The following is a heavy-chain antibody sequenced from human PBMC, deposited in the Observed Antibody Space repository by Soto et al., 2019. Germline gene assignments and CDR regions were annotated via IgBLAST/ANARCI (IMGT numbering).Heavy chain of an antibody. J-gene: IGHJ4*02. CDR1: GDSVSSPYY. D-gene: IGHD6-19*01. Sequence: QVQLQESGPGLVKPSGTLSLTCAVSGDSVSSPYYWCWVRQPPGKGLEWIGEVFHTGTTSYNPSLRRRVTTSMDKSINRLPLGLSSVTAAAAAVYYCARSAGWYAVHSWGPGTLVIVSS. CDR3: ARSAGWYAVHS. V-gene: IGHV4-4*02. CDR2: VFHTGTT.